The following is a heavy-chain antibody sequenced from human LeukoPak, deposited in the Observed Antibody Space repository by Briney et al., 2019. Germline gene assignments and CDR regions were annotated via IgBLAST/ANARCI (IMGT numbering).Heavy chain of an antibody. CDR2: ISDDGIST. CDR1: GFTFSTYW. CDR3: ARDCSGWYFADY. Sequence: GGSLRLSCVASGFTFSTYWMHWVRQAPGKGLVWVSRISDDGISTTYADSVKGRFTISRDNAKNSLYLQMNSLRAEDTAVYYCARDCSGWYFADYWGQGTLVIVSS. J-gene: IGHJ4*02. V-gene: IGHV3-74*01. D-gene: IGHD6-19*01.